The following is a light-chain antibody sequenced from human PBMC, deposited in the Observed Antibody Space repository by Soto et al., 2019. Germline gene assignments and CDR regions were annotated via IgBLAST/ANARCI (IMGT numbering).Light chain of an antibody. J-gene: IGKJ2*01. CDR3: LQGTYWPYS. V-gene: IGKV2-30*01. CDR2: KIS. CDR1: QSLVYSDGNTY. Sequence: DVVMTQSPLSLPVTLGQPASISCRSSQSLVYSDGNTYLTWFHQRPGQSPRRLFYKISNRDSGVPDRFSGSGSGTDFTLKISRVEAEDVGVYYCLQGTYWPYSFGQGTKLEIK.